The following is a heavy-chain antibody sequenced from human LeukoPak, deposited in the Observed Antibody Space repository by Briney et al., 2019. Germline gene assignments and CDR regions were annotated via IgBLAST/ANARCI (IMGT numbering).Heavy chain of an antibody. Sequence: PGGSLRLSCAASGFTFSSYWMSWVRQAPGKGLEWVANIKQDGSEKYYVDSEKGRFTISRDNAKNSLYLQMNSLRAEDTAVYYCASLDIVVVPAATYYYYYGMDVWGQGTTVTVSS. CDR3: ASLDIVVVPAATYYYYYGMDV. J-gene: IGHJ6*02. D-gene: IGHD2-2*03. V-gene: IGHV3-7*05. CDR1: GFTFSSYW. CDR2: IKQDGSEK.